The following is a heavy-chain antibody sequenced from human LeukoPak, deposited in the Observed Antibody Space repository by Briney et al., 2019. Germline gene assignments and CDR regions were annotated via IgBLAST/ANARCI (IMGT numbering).Heavy chain of an antibody. V-gene: IGHV4-4*07. CDR1: GGSISSYY. CDR2: IYTSGST. D-gene: IGHD3-10*01. J-gene: IGHJ4*02. CDR3: ARGRRYYGSAPHEDY. Sequence: SETLSLTCTVSGGSISSYYWSWIRQPAGKGLEWIGRIYTSGSTNYNPSLKSRVTISVDTSKNQFSLKLSSVTAADTAVYYCARGRRYYGSAPHEDYWGQGTLVTVSS.